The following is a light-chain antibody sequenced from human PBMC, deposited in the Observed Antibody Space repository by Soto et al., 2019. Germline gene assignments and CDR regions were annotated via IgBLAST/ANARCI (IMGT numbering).Light chain of an antibody. J-gene: IGKJ1*01. CDR2: HTS. Sequence: VCPRSPGTLSLSPGESAALSCRASQSVGGALAWYQQRPGQDPRLVVYHTSNRATGIPDRFSASGSGTDFNLTISRLETEDFAVYECQQYESSTRTCGQGTKVDIK. CDR3: QQYESSTRT. V-gene: IGKV3-20*01. CDR1: QSVGGA.